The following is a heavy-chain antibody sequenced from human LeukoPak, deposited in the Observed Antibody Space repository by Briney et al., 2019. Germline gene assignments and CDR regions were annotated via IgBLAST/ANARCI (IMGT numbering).Heavy chain of an antibody. V-gene: IGHV6-1*01. CDR3: AREASSGLHFDY. D-gene: IGHD6-19*01. CDR1: GDSVSSNSDA. J-gene: IGHJ4*02. CDR2: TYYRSKWYN. Sequence: SQTLSLTCGICGDSVSSNSDAWNWIRQSPSRGLEWLGRTYYRSKWYNDYALSVKSRITINPDTSKNQFSLQLNSVTPEDTAVYDCAREASSGLHFDYWGQGTLVTVSS.